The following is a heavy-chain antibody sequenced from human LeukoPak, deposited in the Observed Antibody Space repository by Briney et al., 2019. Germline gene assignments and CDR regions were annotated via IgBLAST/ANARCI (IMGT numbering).Heavy chain of an antibody. CDR3: AKHSYDSSGYYSIDY. Sequence: PGGSLRLSCAASGFTLTSYAMSWVRQAPGKGLEWVSAIIGSVHSTYYADSVKGRFTISRDNSKNTLYLRMNSLRAEDTAVYYCAKHSYDSSGYYSIDYWGQGTLVTVFS. D-gene: IGHD3-22*01. CDR2: IIGSVHST. CDR1: GFTLTSYA. V-gene: IGHV3-23*01. J-gene: IGHJ4*02.